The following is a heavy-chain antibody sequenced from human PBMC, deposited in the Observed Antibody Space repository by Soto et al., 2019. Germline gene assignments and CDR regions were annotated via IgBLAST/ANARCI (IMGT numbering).Heavy chain of an antibody. CDR3: AREDDGGDRDYYGLDV. Sequence: SETKSLTCTVSGGSIIIDHCHWTWIRKTPGKGLEWIGYIHYTGSISYNPSLQSRLTISVDTSKNQFSLKLTSVTAADTAVYFCAREDDGGDRDYYGLDVWGQGTTVTVSS. D-gene: IGHD2-21*02. CDR2: IHYTGSI. CDR1: GGSIIIDHCH. J-gene: IGHJ6*02. V-gene: IGHV4-30-4*01.